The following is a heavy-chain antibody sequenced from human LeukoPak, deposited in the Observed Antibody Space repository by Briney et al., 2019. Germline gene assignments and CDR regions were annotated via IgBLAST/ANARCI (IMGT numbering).Heavy chain of an antibody. CDR3: ARESPGYNTDDFDS. D-gene: IGHD5-12*01. J-gene: IGHJ4*02. CDR1: GYNFNAHY. CDR2: INPSTGFT. Sequence: ASVRVSCKTSGYNFNAHYLHWVQQAPGQGLDWMGWINPSTGFTSYAQKFEGRVALTRDTSITTAYLELTGLTSGDSAVYFCARESPGYNTDDFDSWGQGTLVTVSS. V-gene: IGHV1-2*02.